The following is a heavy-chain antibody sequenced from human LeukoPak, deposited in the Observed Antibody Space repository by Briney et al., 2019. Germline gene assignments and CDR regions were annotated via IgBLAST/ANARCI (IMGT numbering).Heavy chain of an antibody. CDR1: GYSFTSYW. D-gene: IGHD3-9*01. V-gene: IGHV5-51*01. J-gene: IGHJ6*02. CDR2: IYPGDSDT. CDR3: ARSRGDYDILTGYYYHYYGMDV. Sequence: GESLKISCKGSGYSFTSYWIGWVRQMPGKGLEWMGIIYPGDSDTRYSPSFQGQVTISADKSISTAYLQWSSLKASDTAMYYCARSRGDYDILTGYYYHYYGMDVWGQGTTVTVSS.